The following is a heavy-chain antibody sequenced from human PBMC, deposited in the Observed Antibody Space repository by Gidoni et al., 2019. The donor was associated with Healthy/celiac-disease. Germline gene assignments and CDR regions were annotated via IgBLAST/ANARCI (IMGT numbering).Heavy chain of an antibody. CDR1: GYTFTSYG. D-gene: IGHD3-3*01. J-gene: IGHJ4*02. CDR2: ISAYNGNT. CDR3: ARDGERFLEWLLTPDY. Sequence: QVQLVQSGAEVKKPRASVKVSCKASGYTFTSYGIIWVRQAPGQGLEWMGWISAYNGNTNYAQKLQGRVTMTTDTSTSTAYMELRSLRSDDTVVYYCARDGERFLEWLLTPDYWGQGTLVTVSS. V-gene: IGHV1-18*01.